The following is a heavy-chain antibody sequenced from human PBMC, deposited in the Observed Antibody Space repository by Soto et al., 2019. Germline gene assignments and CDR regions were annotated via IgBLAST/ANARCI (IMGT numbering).Heavy chain of an antibody. D-gene: IGHD2-21*02. CDR2: IYYSGST. CDR1: GGSVASGNYY. V-gene: IGHV4-61*01. J-gene: IGHJ4*02. CDR3: ARGPVVTPFVDY. Sequence: PSETLSLTSTVSGGSVASGNYYWSWIRQPPGKGLEWIGHIYYSGSTNYNPSLKSRVTISVDASKNQFSLKLSSVTAADTAIYYCARGPVVTPFVDYWGQGTLVTVSS.